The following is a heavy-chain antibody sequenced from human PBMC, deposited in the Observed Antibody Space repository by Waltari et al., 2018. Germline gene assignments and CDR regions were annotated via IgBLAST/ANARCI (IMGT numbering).Heavy chain of an antibody. V-gene: IGHV4-39*07. Sequence: QLQLQESGPGLVKPSETLSLTCTVSGGSISSIYYWGWIRQPPGKGLEWIGSIYYGGSTYYNPSLNSRVTISVDTSKNQFSLKLSSVTAADTAVYYCATGLEWELLQMEFDYWGQGTLVTVSS. J-gene: IGHJ4*02. CDR3: ATGLEWELLQMEFDY. CDR1: GGSISSIYY. CDR2: IYYGGST. D-gene: IGHD1-26*01.